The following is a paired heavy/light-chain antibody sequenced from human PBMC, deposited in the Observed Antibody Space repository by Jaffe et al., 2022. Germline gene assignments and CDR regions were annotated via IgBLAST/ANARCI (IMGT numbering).Heavy chain of an antibody. CDR3: ATARREFLEWLSRSNWFDP. Sequence: QVQLVQSGAEVKKPGASVKVSCKVSGYTLTELSMHWVRQAPGKGLEWMGGFDPEDGETIYAQKFQGRVTMTEDTSTDTAYMELSSLRSEDTAVYYCATARREFLEWLSRSNWFDPWGQGTLVTVSS. V-gene: IGHV1-24*01. CDR2: FDPEDGET. J-gene: IGHJ5*02. D-gene: IGHD3-3*01. CDR1: GYTLTELS.
Light chain of an antibody. V-gene: IGKV3-11*01. J-gene: IGKJ4*01. CDR3: QQRSNWPPN. CDR1: QSVSSY. Sequence: EIVLTQSPATLSLSPGERATLSCRASQSVSSYLAWYQQKPGQAPRLLIYDASNRATGIPARFSGSGSGTDFTLTISSLEPEDFAVYYCQQRSNWPPNFGGGTKVEIK. CDR2: DAS.